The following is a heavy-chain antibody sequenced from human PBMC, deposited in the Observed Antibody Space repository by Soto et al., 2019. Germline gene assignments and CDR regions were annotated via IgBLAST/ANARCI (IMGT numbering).Heavy chain of an antibody. J-gene: IGHJ6*01. V-gene: IGHV1-69*13. Sequence: SVKVSCKASGYTFTSYGISWVRQAPGQGLERMGGIIPIFGTANYAQKFQGRVTITADESTSTAYMELSSRRSEATAVYYCARASAYFVSLSYRDYSYRMDV. D-gene: IGHD3-10*01. CDR1: GYTFTSYG. CDR3: ARASAYFVSLSYRDYSYRMDV. CDR2: IIPIFGTA.